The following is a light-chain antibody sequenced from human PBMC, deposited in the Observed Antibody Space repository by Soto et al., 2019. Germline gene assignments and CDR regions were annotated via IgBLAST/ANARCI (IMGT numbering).Light chain of an antibody. J-gene: IGKJ4*01. CDR2: DTS. CDR1: QSVRAF. V-gene: IGKV3-11*01. CDR3: QPRNDWTVT. Sequence: ETVLTQSPATLSLSPGERATLSCRASQSVRAFLAWYQQRPGQAPRIRIYDTSNRATGIPAKFSGSESGTDFTLTISSLEPEDFAVYYCQPRNDWTVTFSSGTKV.